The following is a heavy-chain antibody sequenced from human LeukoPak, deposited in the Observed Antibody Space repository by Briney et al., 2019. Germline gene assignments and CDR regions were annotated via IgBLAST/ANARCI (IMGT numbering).Heavy chain of an antibody. CDR3: ARAPIVGATVDY. Sequence: GGSLRLSCAASGFNFSDYSMTWVRQAPGKGLEWVSSINGASDYIYYADSVKGRFTIARDNAKNSLYLQMNSLRAEDTAVYYCARAPIVGATVDYWGQGTLVTVSS. J-gene: IGHJ4*02. D-gene: IGHD1-26*01. CDR2: INGASDYI. V-gene: IGHV3-21*04. CDR1: GFNFSDYS.